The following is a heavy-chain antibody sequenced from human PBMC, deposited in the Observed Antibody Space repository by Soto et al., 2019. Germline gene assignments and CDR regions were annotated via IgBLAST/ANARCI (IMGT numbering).Heavy chain of an antibody. CDR1: GYSFTSYW. D-gene: IGHD5-18*01. CDR3: ARTWKRGYSYGQATYYYYGMDV. CDR2: IYPGDSDT. V-gene: IGHV5-51*01. J-gene: IGHJ6*02. Sequence: RGESLKISCKGSGYSFTSYWIGWVRQMPGKGLEWMGIIYPGDSDTRYSPSFQGQVTISADKSISTAYLQWSSLKASDTAMYYCARTWKRGYSYGQATYYYYGMDVWGQGTTVTVSS.